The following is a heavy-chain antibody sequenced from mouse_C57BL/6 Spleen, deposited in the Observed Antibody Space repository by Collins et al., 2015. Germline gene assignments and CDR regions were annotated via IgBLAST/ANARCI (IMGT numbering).Heavy chain of an antibody. D-gene: IGHD1-1*01. CDR2: IYPGSGST. V-gene: IGHV1-55*01. CDR3: ARWGPHYYGSSYWYFDV. Sequence: QVQLQQPGAELVKPGASVKMSCKASGYTFTSYWVTWVKQRPGQGLKWIGEIYPGSGSTNYNEKFKGKATLTVDTSSSTAYIQLSSLTSEDSAVYFCARWGPHYYGSSYWYFDVWGTGTTVTVSS. CDR1: GYTFTSYW. J-gene: IGHJ1*03.